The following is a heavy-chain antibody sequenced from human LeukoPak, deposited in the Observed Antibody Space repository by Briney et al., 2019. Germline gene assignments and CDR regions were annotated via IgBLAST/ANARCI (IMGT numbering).Heavy chain of an antibody. CDR2: ISFDGSNK. V-gene: IGHV3-30*03. J-gene: IGHJ3*02. D-gene: IGHD3-22*01. CDR1: GFTFSSYG. Sequence: GRSLRLSCAASGFTFSSYGMHWVRQAPGKGLEWVAVISFDGSNKYCSDSVKGRFTISRDNAKNTLYLQMNSLRAEDTAVYYCARARDSTRNAFDIWGQGTMVTVSS. CDR3: ARARDSTRNAFDI.